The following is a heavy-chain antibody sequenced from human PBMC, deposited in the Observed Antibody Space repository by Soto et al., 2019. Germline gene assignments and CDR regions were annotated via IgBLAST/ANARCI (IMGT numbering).Heavy chain of an antibody. D-gene: IGHD3-10*01. CDR3: SRVDPGETSPFDH. CDR2: IIPILGIA. Sequence: SVKVSCKASGGTFSSYTISWVRQAPGQGLEWTGRIIPILGIANYAQKFQGRVTITADKSTSTAYMELSGLRSDDTAVYYCSRVDPGETSPFDHWGQGTLVTVSS. J-gene: IGHJ4*02. CDR1: GGTFSSYT. V-gene: IGHV1-69*02.